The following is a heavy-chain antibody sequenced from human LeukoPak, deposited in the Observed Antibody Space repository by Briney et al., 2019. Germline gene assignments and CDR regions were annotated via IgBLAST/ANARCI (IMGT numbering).Heavy chain of an antibody. J-gene: IGHJ3*02. Sequence: PGGSLRLSCAASGFTFSSYWMSWVRQAPGKGLEWVANIKQDGSEKYYVDSVKGRFTISRDNAKNSLYPQMNSLRAEDTAVYYCAREERKFDSSGWYEFAFDIWGQGTMVTVS. CDR2: IKQDGSEK. CDR3: AREERKFDSSGWYEFAFDI. V-gene: IGHV3-7*01. D-gene: IGHD6-19*01. CDR1: GFTFSSYW.